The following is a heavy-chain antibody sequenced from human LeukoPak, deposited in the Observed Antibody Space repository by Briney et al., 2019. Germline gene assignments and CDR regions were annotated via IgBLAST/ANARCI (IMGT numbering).Heavy chain of an antibody. V-gene: IGHV3-23*01. CDR1: GFTFSSCA. D-gene: IGHD3-9*01. Sequence: GGSLRLSCAASGFTFSSCAMSWVRQSPGKGLEWVSAISGGGGTTYYGYDADSVKGRFTISRDNSKNTLYLQMNSLRAEDTAVYYCAKFYDFLTGYFDYWGQGTLVTVSS. CDR3: AKFYDFLTGYFDY. CDR2: ISGGGGTT. J-gene: IGHJ4*02.